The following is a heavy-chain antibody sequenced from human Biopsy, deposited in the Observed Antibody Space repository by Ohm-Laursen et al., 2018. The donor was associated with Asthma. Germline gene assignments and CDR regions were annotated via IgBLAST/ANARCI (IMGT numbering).Heavy chain of an antibody. J-gene: IGHJ4*02. CDR2: ISSSSSYI. V-gene: IGHV3-21*01. Sequence: SLRLSCAASGFTFSSYSMNWVRQAPGKGLEWVSSISSSSSYIYYADSVKGRFTISRDNAKNSLYLQMNSLRAEDTAVYYCPKDVFPGWELRRGPDYWGQGTLVTVSS. CDR1: GFTFSSYS. D-gene: IGHD1-26*01. CDR3: PKDVFPGWELRRGPDY.